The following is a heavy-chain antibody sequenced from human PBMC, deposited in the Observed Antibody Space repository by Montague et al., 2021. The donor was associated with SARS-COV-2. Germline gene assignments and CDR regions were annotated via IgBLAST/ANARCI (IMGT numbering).Heavy chain of an antibody. D-gene: IGHD6-19*01. CDR3: ATQEDPSGWIPGPFDF. CDR2: IYYRGST. V-gene: IGHV4-39*01. CDR1: GGSISSSSYY. J-gene: IGHJ4*02. Sequence: SETLSLTCTVSGGSISSSSYYWAWIRQPPGKGLEWIGSIYYRGSTYYNPSLKSRVPISVDTSKNQLSLTLTSVTAADTAVYYCATQEDPSGWIPGPFDFWGQGTLLSVSS.